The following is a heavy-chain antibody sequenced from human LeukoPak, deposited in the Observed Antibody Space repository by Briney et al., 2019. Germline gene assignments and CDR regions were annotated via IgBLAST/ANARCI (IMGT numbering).Heavy chain of an antibody. CDR1: GGSISSYY. J-gene: IGHJ4*02. Sequence: SETLSLTCTVSGGSISSYYWSWIRQPPGKGLEWIGYIYYSGSTNYNPSLKSRVTISVDTSKNQFSLKLSSVTAADTAVYYCARGIYGWELLFDYWGQGTLVTVSS. CDR2: IYYSGST. D-gene: IGHD1-26*01. V-gene: IGHV4-59*01. CDR3: ARGIYGWELLFDY.